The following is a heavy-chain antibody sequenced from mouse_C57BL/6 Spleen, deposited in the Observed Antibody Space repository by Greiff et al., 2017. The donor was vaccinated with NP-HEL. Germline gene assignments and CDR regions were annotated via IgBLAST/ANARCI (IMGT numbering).Heavy chain of an antibody. CDR3: ARDEGDYYAMDY. V-gene: IGHV1-64*01. J-gene: IGHJ4*01. CDR1: GYTFTSYW. Sequence: VQLQQPGAELVKPGASVKLSCKASGYTFTSYWMHWVKQRPGQGLEWIGMIHPNSGSTNYNEKFKSKATLTVDKSSSTAYMQLSSLTSEDSAVYYCARDEGDYYAMDYWGQGTSVTVSS. CDR2: IHPNSGST.